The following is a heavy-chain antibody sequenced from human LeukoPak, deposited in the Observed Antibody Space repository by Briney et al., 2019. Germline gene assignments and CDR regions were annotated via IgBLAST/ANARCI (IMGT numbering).Heavy chain of an antibody. CDR2: IYYSGST. V-gene: IGHV4-59*01. D-gene: IGHD3-10*01. J-gene: IGHJ4*02. CDR1: GGSISSYY. Sequence: SETLSLTCTVSGGSISSYYWSWIRQPPGKGLKWIGYIYYSGSTNYNPSLKSRVTISVDTSKNQFSLKLSSVTAAATAVYYCARVEEGFSFDYWGQGTLVTVSS. CDR3: ARVEEGFSFDY.